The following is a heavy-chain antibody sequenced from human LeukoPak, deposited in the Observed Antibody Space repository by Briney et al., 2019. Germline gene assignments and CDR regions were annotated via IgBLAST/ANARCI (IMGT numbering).Heavy chain of an antibody. CDR1: GYTFTSYY. CDR2: FDPEDGET. D-gene: IGHD6-6*01. V-gene: IGHV1-24*01. J-gene: IGHJ4*02. Sequence: GASVKVSCKASGYTFTSYYMHWVRQAPGKGLEWMGGFDPEDGETIYAQKFQGRVTMTEDTSTDTAYMELSSLRSEDTAVYYCATGSSEFDYWGQETLVTVSS. CDR3: ATGSSEFDY.